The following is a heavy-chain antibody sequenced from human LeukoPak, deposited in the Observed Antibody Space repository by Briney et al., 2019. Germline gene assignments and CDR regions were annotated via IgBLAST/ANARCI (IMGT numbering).Heavy chain of an antibody. CDR2: IRYDGSNK. J-gene: IGHJ3*02. CDR1: GFTFSSYG. Sequence: GGSLRLSCAASGFTFSSYGMHWVRQAPGKGLEWVAFIRYDGSNKYYADSVKGRFTISRDNSKNTLYLQMNSLRAEDTAVYNCASLHIVVVTDDAFDIWGQGTMVTVSS. CDR3: ASLHIVVVTDDAFDI. V-gene: IGHV3-30*02. D-gene: IGHD2-21*02.